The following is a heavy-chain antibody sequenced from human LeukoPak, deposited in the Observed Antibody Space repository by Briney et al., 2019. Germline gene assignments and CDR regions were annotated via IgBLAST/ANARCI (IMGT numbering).Heavy chain of an antibody. V-gene: IGHV1-2*02. Sequence: ASVKVSCKASGYTFTGYYMHWVRQAPGRGLEWMGWINPNSGGTNYAQKFQGRVTMTRDTSISTAYMELSSLRTDDTAVYYCAGGYSSSWFLSDWGQGTLVTVSS. CDR3: AGGYSSSWFLSD. D-gene: IGHD6-13*01. J-gene: IGHJ4*02. CDR1: GYTFTGYY. CDR2: INPNSGGT.